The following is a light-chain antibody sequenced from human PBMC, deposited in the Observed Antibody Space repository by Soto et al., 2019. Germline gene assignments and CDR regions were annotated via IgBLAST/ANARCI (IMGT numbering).Light chain of an antibody. V-gene: IGLV2-11*01. CDR1: SSDVGGYNF. CDR2: DVS. CDR3: CSFAGNYIYV. J-gene: IGLJ1*01. Sequence: QSVLTQPASVSGSAGQWITISCNGTSSDVGGYNFVSWYQQYPGKAPKVIIYDVSKRPSGVPDRFSGSKSGNTASLTISGLQSEDEADYYCCSFAGNYIYVFGTGTKVTVL.